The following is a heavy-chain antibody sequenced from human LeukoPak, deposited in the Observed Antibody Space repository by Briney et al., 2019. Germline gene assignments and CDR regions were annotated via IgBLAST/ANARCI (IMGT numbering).Heavy chain of an antibody. J-gene: IGHJ6*02. V-gene: IGHV3-23*01. CDR2: ISGSGGST. D-gene: IGHD3-10*01. CDR3: RGPYGSGSYYFYYYGMDV. CDR1: GFTFSSYA. Sequence: GGSLRLSCAASGFTFSSYAMSWVRQAPGKGLEWVSAISGSGGSTYYADSVKGRFTISRDNSKNTLYLQMNSLRAEDTAVYYCRGPYGSGSYYFYYYGMDVWGQGTMVTVSS.